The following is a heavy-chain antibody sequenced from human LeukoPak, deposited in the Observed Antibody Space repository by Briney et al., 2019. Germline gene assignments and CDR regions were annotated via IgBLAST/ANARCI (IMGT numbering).Heavy chain of an antibody. V-gene: IGHV1-2*02. CDR3: ARDLTGYCSSTSCTNWFDP. CDR1: GYTFTGYY. Sequence: ASVKVSCKASGYTFTGYYIHWVRQAPGQGLEWMGWINPNSGGTNYAQKFQGRVTMTRDTSISTAYMDLSRLRSDDTAVYYCARDLTGYCSSTSCTNWFDPWGQGTLVTVSS. D-gene: IGHD2-2*01. CDR2: INPNSGGT. J-gene: IGHJ5*02.